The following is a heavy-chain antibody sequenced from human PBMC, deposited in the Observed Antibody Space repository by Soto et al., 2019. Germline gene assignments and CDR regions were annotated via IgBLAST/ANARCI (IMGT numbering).Heavy chain of an antibody. V-gene: IGHV3-33*01. CDR3: ARDRGGYYYFDY. J-gene: IGHJ4*02. CDR2: IWYDGSNK. CDR1: GFTFSSYG. Sequence: GGSLRLSCAASGFTFSSYGMHWVRQAPGKGLEWVAVIWYDGSNKYYADSVKGRFTISRDNSKNTLYLQMNSLRAEDTAVYYCARDRGGYYYFDYWGQGTLVTVYS. D-gene: IGHD3-10*01.